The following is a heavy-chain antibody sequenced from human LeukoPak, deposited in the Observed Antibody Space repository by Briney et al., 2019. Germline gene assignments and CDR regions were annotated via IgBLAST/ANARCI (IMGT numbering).Heavy chain of an antibody. J-gene: IGHJ4*02. V-gene: IGHV3-7*01. CDR1: GFTFSSYS. CDR3: AKKYGNSWYIDY. Sequence: EGSLRLSCAASGFTFSSYSMNWVRQAPGKGLEWVANIKQDGSEKYNVDSVKGRFTISRDNAKSSLYLQMNSLRAEDTAVYYCAKKYGNSWYIDYWGQGTLVTVSS. CDR2: IKQDGSEK. D-gene: IGHD5-24*01.